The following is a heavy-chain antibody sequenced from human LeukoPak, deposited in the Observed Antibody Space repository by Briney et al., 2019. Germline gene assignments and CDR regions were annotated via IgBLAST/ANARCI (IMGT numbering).Heavy chain of an antibody. Sequence: GGSLRLSCAASGFTFSSYWMSWVRQAPGRGLEWVANIKGDGSEKYYVDSVKGRFPISRDNAKNSLYLQMNSLRAEDTAVYYCATSRDVSLWFGELYWGQGTLVTVSS. CDR1: GFTFSSYW. CDR2: IKGDGSEK. CDR3: ATSRDVSLWFGELY. J-gene: IGHJ4*02. D-gene: IGHD3-10*01. V-gene: IGHV3-7*01.